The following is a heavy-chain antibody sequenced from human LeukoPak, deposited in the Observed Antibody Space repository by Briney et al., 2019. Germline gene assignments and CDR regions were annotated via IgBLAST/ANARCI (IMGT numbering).Heavy chain of an antibody. D-gene: IGHD3-10*01. Sequence: PGGSLRLSCAASGFTFSSYWMSWVRQAPGKGLEWVANIKQDGSEKYYVDSAKGRFTISRDNAKNSLYPQMNSLRAEDTAVYYCARGNPMVLPVITMVRGVIGGALDYWGQGTLVTVSS. CDR3: ARGNPMVLPVITMVRGVIGGALDY. J-gene: IGHJ4*02. CDR2: IKQDGSEK. CDR1: GFTFSSYW. V-gene: IGHV3-7*01.